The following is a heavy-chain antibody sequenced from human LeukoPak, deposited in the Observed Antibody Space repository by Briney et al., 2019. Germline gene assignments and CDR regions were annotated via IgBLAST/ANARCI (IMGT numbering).Heavy chain of an antibody. J-gene: IGHJ3*02. D-gene: IGHD1-26*01. Sequence: SVKVSCKASGGTFSSYSISWVRQAPGQGLEWMGRIIPILDIANYAQKFQGRVTITADKSTSTAYMELSSLRSEDTAVYYCARASGSYLDAFDIWGQGTMVTVSS. CDR2: IIPILDIA. CDR1: GGTFSSYS. CDR3: ARASGSYLDAFDI. V-gene: IGHV1-69*02.